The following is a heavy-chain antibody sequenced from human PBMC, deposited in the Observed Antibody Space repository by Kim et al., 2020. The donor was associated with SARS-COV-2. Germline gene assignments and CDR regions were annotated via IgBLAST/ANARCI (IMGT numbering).Heavy chain of an antibody. Sequence: GGSLRLSCAASGFSISSFAMNWVRQSPGKGLQWVSIISPNGAYMFYADSVKGRFSLSRDTSKNTVYLHMTNLRPDDTARYYCAKDRGSTSWYEFDSWGQGTLVVVSS. CDR3: AKDRGSTSWYEFDS. D-gene: IGHD6-13*01. V-gene: IGHV3-23*01. CDR2: ISPNGAYM. CDR1: GFSISSFA. J-gene: IGHJ4*02.